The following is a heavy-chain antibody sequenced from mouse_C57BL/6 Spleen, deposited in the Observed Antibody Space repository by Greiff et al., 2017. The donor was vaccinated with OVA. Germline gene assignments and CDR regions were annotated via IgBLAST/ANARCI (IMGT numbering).Heavy chain of an antibody. Sequence: EVQRVESGGDLVKPGGSLKLSCAASGFTFSSYGMSWVRQTPDKRLEWVATISSGGSYTYYPDSVKGRFTISRDNANNTLYLQMSSLKSEDTAMYYCARKDSSGPYFDYWGQGTTLTVSS. CDR3: ARKDSSGPYFDY. CDR1: GFTFSSYG. D-gene: IGHD3-2*02. J-gene: IGHJ2*01. V-gene: IGHV5-6*01. CDR2: ISSGGSYT.